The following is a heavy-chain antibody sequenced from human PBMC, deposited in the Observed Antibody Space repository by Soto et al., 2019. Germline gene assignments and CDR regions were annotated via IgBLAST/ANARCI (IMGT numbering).Heavy chain of an antibody. J-gene: IGHJ4*02. Sequence: SETLSLTCTVSGGSISSYYWSWIRQPPGKGLEWIGYIYYSGSTSYNPSLKGRFTISRDNSKNTLSLQMNSLRAGDTAVYYCARGRMSYDYWGQGTLVTVSS. CDR1: GGSISSYY. CDR3: ARGRMSYDY. V-gene: IGHV4-59*12. D-gene: IGHD1-26*01. CDR2: IYYSGST.